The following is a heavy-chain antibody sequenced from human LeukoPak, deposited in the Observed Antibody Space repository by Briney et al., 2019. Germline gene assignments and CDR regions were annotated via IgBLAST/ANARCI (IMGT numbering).Heavy chain of an antibody. V-gene: IGHV3-7*01. CDR3: LSILGSYEGAYF. Sequence: GGSLRLSCAASGFTFSNFWMTWVRQAPGKGLEWMGNIHPDGSLKRYVASVKGRFNISRDNARSSLYLQMNSLRVDDSALYYCLSILGSYEGAYFWCQETLVIVSS. J-gene: IGHJ4*02. CDR2: IHPDGSLK. D-gene: IGHD3-16*01. CDR1: GFTFSNFW.